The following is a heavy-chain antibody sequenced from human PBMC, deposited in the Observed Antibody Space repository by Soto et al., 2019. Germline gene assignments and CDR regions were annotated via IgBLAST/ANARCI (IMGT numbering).Heavy chain of an antibody. CDR3: ARDDPFDP. CDR2: IHSSGKS. Sequence: QVRLQESGPQLVKPSATLSLTCTVSGGAFRSYFWSWIRQPPGKGLEWIGNIHSSGKSNYNPSFKSRVSMSIDPSKNQFSVRLTSVTAADTAVYCCARDDPFDPWGQGILVTVSS. V-gene: IGHV4-59*01. J-gene: IGHJ5*02. CDR1: GGAFRSYF.